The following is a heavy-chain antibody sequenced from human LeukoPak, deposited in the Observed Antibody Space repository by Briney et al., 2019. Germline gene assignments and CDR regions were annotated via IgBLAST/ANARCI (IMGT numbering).Heavy chain of an antibody. CDR3: ATSRTRPYYYGMDV. Sequence: PGGSLRLSCAASGFTFSSYSMDWVRQAPGKGLEWVSSISSSSSYIYYADSVKGRFTISRDNAKNSLYLQMNSLRAEDTAVYYRATSRTRPYYYGMDVWGQGTTVTVSS. V-gene: IGHV3-21*01. CDR1: GFTFSSYS. J-gene: IGHJ6*02. CDR2: ISSSSSYI. D-gene: IGHD2-2*01.